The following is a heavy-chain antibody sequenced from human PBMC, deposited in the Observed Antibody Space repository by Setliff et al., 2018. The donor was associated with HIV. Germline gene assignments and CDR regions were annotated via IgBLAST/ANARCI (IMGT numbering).Heavy chain of an antibody. CDR3: ARGRYRSRWYASDHYYIDV. CDR1: GGSISSYY. J-gene: IGHJ6*03. Sequence: SETLSLTCTVSGGSISSYYWSWIRQPPGKGLEWIGEINHSGSTNYNPSLKSRVTISVDTSKNQFSLKLRSVTAADTALYYCARGRYRSRWYASDHYYIDVWGKGTTVTVSS. V-gene: IGHV4-34*01. D-gene: IGHD6-13*01. CDR2: INHSGST.